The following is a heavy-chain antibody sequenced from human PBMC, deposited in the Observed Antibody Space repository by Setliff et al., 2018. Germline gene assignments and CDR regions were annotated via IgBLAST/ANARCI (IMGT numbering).Heavy chain of an antibody. CDR2: TIPIFGST. CDR3: ARATTVVTPPLDY. Sequence: SVKVSCKASGGTFSSYGISWVRQAPGQGLEWMGGTIPIFGSTNYAQKFQDRVTITTDESTSTAYMELSSLRSEDTAVYYCARATTVVTPPLDYWGQGTLVTVSS. V-gene: IGHV1-69*05. J-gene: IGHJ4*02. D-gene: IGHD4-17*01. CDR1: GGTFSSYG.